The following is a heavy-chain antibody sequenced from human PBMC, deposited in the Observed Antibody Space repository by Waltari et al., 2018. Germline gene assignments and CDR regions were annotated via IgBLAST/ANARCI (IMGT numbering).Heavy chain of an antibody. CDR3: ARGVGPDYYGMDV. V-gene: IGHV3-53*01. J-gene: IGHJ6*02. Sequence: EVQLVESGGGLIQPGGSLRLSCAASGFTVSSNYMSWVRQAPGKGLEWVSVIYSGGSKYYAASVKVRFTISRDNSKNTLYLQMNSLRAEDTAVYYCARGVGPDYYGMDVWGQGTTVTVSS. D-gene: IGHD1-26*01. CDR1: GFTVSSNY. CDR2: IYSGGSK.